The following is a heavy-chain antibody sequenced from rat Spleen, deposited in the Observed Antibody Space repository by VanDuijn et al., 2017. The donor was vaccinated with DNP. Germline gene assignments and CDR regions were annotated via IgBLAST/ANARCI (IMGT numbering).Heavy chain of an antibody. V-gene: IGHV5-20*01. CDR1: GFTFSDYN. J-gene: IGHJ2*01. CDR3: AKGGDYGGFDY. Sequence: EVQLVESGGGLVQPGRSLRLSCVASGFTFSDYNMAWVRQAPTKGLEWVASISYDGGSTYYRDSVKGRFTISRDNAENTVYLQMNSLRSEDTATYYCAKGGDYGGFDYWGQGVMVTVSS. D-gene: IGHD1-11*01. CDR2: ISYDGGST.